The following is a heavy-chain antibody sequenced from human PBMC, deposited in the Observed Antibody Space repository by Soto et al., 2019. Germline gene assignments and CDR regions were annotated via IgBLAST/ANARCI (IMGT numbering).Heavy chain of an antibody. D-gene: IGHD2-15*01. J-gene: IGHJ4*02. CDR2: VSRGGGT. CDR1: GFTFTSYA. Sequence: PGGSLRLSCAASGFTFTSYAMGWVRQAPGKGLECVSVVSRGGGTHYADSVTGRFIVSRDNSKNTVSLQMNSLRADDTAVYYCAKRRGAGGHFDYWGQGALVTVSS. CDR3: AKRRGAGGHFDY. V-gene: IGHV3-23*01.